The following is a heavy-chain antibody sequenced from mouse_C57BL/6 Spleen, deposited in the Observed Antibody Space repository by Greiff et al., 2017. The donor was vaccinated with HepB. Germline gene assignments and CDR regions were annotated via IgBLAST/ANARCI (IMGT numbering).Heavy chain of an antibody. CDR3: ARYGTTVVPYFDY. CDR1: GYTFTSSW. D-gene: IGHD1-1*01. CDR2: IHPNSGST. V-gene: IGHV1-64*01. J-gene: IGHJ2*01. Sequence: VQLQQPGAELVKPGASVKLSCKASGYTFTSSWMHWVKQRPGQGLEWIGMIHPNSGSTNYNEKFKSKATLTVDKSSITAYMQLSSLTSEDSAVYYCARYGTTVVPYFDYWGQGTTLTVSS.